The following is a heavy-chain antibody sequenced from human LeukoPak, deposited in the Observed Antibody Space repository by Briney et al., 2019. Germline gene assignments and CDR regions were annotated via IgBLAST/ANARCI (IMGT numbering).Heavy chain of an antibody. D-gene: IGHD6-13*01. CDR2: IYWNDDK. CDR1: GFSLSTSGVG. J-gene: IGHJ4*02. CDR3: ALGEEAAGKGPFDY. V-gene: IGHV2-5*01. Sequence: SGPTLVNPTQTLTLTCTFSGFSLSTSGVGVGWIRQPPGKALEWPALIYWNDDKRYSPSLKSRLTITKVTSKNQVVLTMTNMDPVDTATYYCALGEEAAGKGPFDYWGQGTLVTVSS.